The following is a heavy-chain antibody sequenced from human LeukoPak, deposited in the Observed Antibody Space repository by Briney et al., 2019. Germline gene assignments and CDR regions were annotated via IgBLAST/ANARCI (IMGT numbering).Heavy chain of an antibody. Sequence: PSETLSLTCAVYGGSFSGYYWSWIRQPPGKGLEWIGEINHSGSTNYNPSLKSRVTISVDTSKNQFSLKLSSVTAADTAVYYCAGAWGAIDYWGQGTLVTVSS. CDR1: GGSFSGYY. J-gene: IGHJ4*02. D-gene: IGHD3-16*01. CDR2: INHSGST. V-gene: IGHV4-34*01. CDR3: AGAWGAIDY.